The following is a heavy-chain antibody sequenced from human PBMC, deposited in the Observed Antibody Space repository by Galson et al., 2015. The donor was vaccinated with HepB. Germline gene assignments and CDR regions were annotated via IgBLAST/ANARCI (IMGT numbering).Heavy chain of an antibody. CDR2: IIPIFGTP. V-gene: IGHV1-69*13. D-gene: IGHD4-17*01. Sequence: SVKVSCKASGGTFKNYVISWVRQAPGQGLEWMGGIIPIFGTPNYAQKFQGRVTITADESTSTAYMELSSLKSEDAAVYYCARLTVTTWPYYYYYMDVWDKGTTVTVSS. CDR1: GGTFKNYV. J-gene: IGHJ6*03. CDR3: ARLTVTTWPYYYYYMDV.